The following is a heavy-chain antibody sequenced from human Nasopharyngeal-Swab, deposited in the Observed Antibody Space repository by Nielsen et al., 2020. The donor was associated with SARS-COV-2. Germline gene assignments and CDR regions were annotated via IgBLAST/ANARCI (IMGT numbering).Heavy chain of an antibody. Sequence: ASVKVSCKASGYTFDNYGMNWVRQAPGQGLEWMGWINTNTGDPTYAQGFTGRFLFSLDTSVSTAYLQISSLKAEDTAVYYCARGLTIFGVASYYYYGMDVWGQGTTVTVSS. CDR1: GYTFDNYG. CDR2: INTNTGDP. V-gene: IGHV7-4-1*02. CDR3: ARGLTIFGVASYYYYGMDV. D-gene: IGHD3-3*01. J-gene: IGHJ6*02.